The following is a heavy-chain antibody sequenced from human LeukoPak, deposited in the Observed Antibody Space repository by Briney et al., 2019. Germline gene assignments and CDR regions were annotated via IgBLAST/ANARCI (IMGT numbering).Heavy chain of an antibody. CDR1: GFTFSSYA. J-gene: IGHJ4*02. D-gene: IGHD3-10*01. Sequence: PGRSLRLSCAASGFTFSSYAMHWVRQAPGKGLEWVAVISYDGSNKYYADSVKGRFTISRDNSKNTLYLQMNSLRAEDTAVYYCARDLISGSGSMGYWGQGTLVTVSS. V-gene: IGHV3-30-3*01. CDR3: ARDLISGSGSMGY. CDR2: ISYDGSNK.